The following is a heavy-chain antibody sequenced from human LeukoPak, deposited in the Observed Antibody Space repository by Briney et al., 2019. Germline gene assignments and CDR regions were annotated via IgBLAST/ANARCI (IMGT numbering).Heavy chain of an antibody. CDR3: AKDRDSGSYSRGMDV. V-gene: IGHV3-23*01. D-gene: IGHD1-26*01. CDR2: ISVSGGGT. J-gene: IGHJ6*02. Sequence: GGSLRLSCAASGFTFSGYAMNWVRQAPGKGLEWVSGISVSGGGTHHADSVTGRFTISRDNSKNTLYLQLNSLRAEDTAVFYCAKDRDSGSYSRGMDVWGQGTTVTVSS. CDR1: GFTFSGYA.